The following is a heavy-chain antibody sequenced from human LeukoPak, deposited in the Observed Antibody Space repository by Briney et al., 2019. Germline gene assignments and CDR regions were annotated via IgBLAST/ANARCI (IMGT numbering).Heavy chain of an antibody. J-gene: IGHJ6*03. D-gene: IGHD2/OR15-2a*01. CDR2: IYGGST. CDR3: ARNFEGVHRTTNSYTYYYYMDV. V-gene: IGHV3-53*01. Sequence: PGGSLRLSCAASGFTFSNYWMSWVRQAPGKGLEWVSIIYGGSTYYADSVKGRFTISRDNSKNTVYLQMNSLRAEDTAVYYCARNFEGVHRTTNSYTYYYYMDVWGKGTTVIVSS. CDR1: GFTFSNYW.